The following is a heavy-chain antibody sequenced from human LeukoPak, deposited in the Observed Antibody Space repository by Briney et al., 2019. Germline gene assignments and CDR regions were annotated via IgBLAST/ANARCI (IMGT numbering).Heavy chain of an antibody. CDR3: AKSEIVVVTADWFDP. V-gene: IGHV3-30*18. J-gene: IGHJ5*02. D-gene: IGHD2-21*02. CDR1: GFTFSSYS. CDR2: ISYDGSNK. Sequence: GGSLRLSCAASGFTFSSYSMNWVRQAPGKGLEWVAVISYDGSNKYYADSVKGRFTISRDNSKNTLYLQMNSLRAEDTAVYYCAKSEIVVVTADWFDPWGQGTLVTVSS.